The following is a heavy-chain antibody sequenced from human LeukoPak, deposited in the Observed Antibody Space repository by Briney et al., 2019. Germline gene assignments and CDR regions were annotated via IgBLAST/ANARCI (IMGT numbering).Heavy chain of an antibody. CDR2: IKPDGNEQ. CDR3: ARGPSDSSGYYYEGDAFDI. Sequence: PGGSLRLSCAASGFAFNNYYMSWVRQAPGKGLEWVANIKPDGNEQYYLDSVKGRFIISRDNAKNSLYLQMYSLRVEDTAVYYCARGPSDSSGYYYEGDAFDIWGQGTVVTVSS. D-gene: IGHD3-22*01. J-gene: IGHJ3*02. CDR1: GFAFNNYY. V-gene: IGHV3-7*01.